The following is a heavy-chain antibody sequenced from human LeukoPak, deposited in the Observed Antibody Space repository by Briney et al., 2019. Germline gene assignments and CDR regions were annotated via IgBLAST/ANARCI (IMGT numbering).Heavy chain of an antibody. CDR2: IYYSGST. Sequence: SETLSLTCTVSGGSISSYYWSWIRQPPGKGLEWIGYIYYSGSTNYNPSLKSRVTISVDTSKNQFSLKLSSVTAADTAVYYRARESYCSGGSCYEEGAFDIWGQGTMVTVSS. J-gene: IGHJ3*02. CDR3: ARESYCSGGSCYEEGAFDI. CDR1: GGSISSYY. V-gene: IGHV4-59*01. D-gene: IGHD2-15*01.